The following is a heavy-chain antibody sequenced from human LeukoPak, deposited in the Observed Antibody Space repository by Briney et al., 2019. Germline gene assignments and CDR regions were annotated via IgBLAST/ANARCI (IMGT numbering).Heavy chain of an antibody. CDR2: ISGSGTTT. Sequence: GGSLRLSCAASGFTFRSYGMSWVRQAPGKGLEWVSVISGSGTTTDYADSVKGRFTISRDNSKNTLYLQMNSLRAEDTAVYYCADGGGWAYWGQGTLVTVSS. CDR1: GFTFRSYG. D-gene: IGHD6-19*01. V-gene: IGHV3-23*01. J-gene: IGHJ4*02. CDR3: ADGGGWAY.